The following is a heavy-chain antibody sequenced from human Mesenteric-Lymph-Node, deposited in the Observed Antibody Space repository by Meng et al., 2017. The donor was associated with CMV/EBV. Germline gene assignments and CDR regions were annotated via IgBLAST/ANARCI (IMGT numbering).Heavy chain of an antibody. D-gene: IGHD2-15*01. CDR2: INPNSGNT. Sequence: ASVKVSCKASGYPFTGYYINWVRQAPGQGLEWMGRINPNSGNTGYAQKFQGRVTITRNTSISTAYMELSSLRSEDTAVYFCARDPAEDVVAIPGRPNFYRYYGLDVWGQGTTVTVSS. CDR1: GYPFTGYY. V-gene: IGHV1-8*03. CDR3: ARDPAEDVVAIPGRPNFYRYYGLDV. J-gene: IGHJ6*02.